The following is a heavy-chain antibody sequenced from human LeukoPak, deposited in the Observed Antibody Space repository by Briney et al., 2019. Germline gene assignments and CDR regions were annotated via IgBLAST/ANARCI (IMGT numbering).Heavy chain of an antibody. D-gene: IGHD1-26*01. CDR1: GGSISSGSYY. V-gene: IGHV4-61*02. J-gene: IGHJ1*01. CDR3: ARDDSGSYSDYFQH. Sequence: SQTLSLTCTVSGGSISSGSYYWSWIRQPAGRGLEWIGRIYTSGSTNYNPSLKSRVTVSEDTSKNQFSLKQSSVTAADTAVYYCARDDSGSYSDYFQHWGQGTLVTVSS. CDR2: IYTSGST.